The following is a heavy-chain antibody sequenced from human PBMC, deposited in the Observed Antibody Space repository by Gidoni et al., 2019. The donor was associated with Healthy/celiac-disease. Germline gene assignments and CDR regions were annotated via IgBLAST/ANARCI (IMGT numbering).Heavy chain of an antibody. CDR2: IWYDGSNK. V-gene: IGHV3-33*01. CDR1: GFTFSSYG. Sequence: QVQLVESGGGVVQPGRSLRLSCAASGFTFSSYGMHWVRQAPGKGLEWVAVIWYDGSNKYYADSVKGRFTISRDNSKNTLYLQMNSLRAEDTAVYYCARERYCSGGSCYTPFDYWGQGTLVTVSS. D-gene: IGHD2-15*01. J-gene: IGHJ4*02. CDR3: ARERYCSGGSCYTPFDY.